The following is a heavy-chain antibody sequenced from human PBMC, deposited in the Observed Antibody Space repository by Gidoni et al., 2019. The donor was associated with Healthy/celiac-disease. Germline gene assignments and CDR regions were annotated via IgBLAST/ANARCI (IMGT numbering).Heavy chain of an antibody. CDR1: GFTFRSYA. CDR3: AREGIAAAGTRFAEYFQH. V-gene: IGHV3-30*04. J-gene: IGHJ1*01. Sequence: QVQLVASGGGVVQPGRSLRLSCAASGFTFRSYALHWVRQAPGKGLEWVAVISYDGSNKYYADSVKGRFTISRDNSKNTLYLQMNSLRAEDTAVYYCAREGIAAAGTRFAEYFQHWGQGTLVTVSS. CDR2: ISYDGSNK. D-gene: IGHD6-13*01.